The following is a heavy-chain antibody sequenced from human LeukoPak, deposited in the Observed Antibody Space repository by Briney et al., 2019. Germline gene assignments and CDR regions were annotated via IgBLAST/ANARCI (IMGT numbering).Heavy chain of an antibody. D-gene: IGHD3-10*01. CDR3: ARDNYYGSGSIYYYYMDV. J-gene: IGHJ6*03. V-gene: IGHV1-2*02. CDR1: GYTFTGYY. Sequence: ASVKVSCKASGYTFTGYYMHWVRQAPGQGLEWMGWINPNSGGTNYAQKFQGRVTMTRDTSISTAYMELSRLRSDDTAVYYCARDNYYGSGSIYYYYMDVWGKGTTVTVSS. CDR2: INPNSGGT.